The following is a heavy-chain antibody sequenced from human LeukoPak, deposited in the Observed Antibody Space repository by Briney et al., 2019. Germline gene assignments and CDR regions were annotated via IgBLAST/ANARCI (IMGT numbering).Heavy chain of an antibody. CDR3: LNSGSNYEAVS. D-gene: IGHD5-18*01. CDR1: GGSLSGYY. J-gene: IGHJ5*02. Sequence: SETLSLTCGVYGGSLSGYYWSWIRQPPGGGLEWIASINYNWRTYYNPSLKSRLTISIDTAKRQFSLKLSSVTAADTAFYFCLNSGSNYEAVSWGQGTLVTVSS. CDR2: INYNWRT. V-gene: IGHV4-34*03.